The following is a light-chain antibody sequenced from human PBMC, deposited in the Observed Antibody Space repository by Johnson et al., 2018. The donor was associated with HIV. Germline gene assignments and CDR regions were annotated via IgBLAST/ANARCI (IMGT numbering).Light chain of an antibody. V-gene: IGLV1-51*01. CDR2: DSY. CDR3: GTWDSSLSAGDV. Sequence: QSVLTQPPSVSAAPGQKVTISCSGSSSNIGRNYVSWYQQLPGTAPKLLIYDSYKRPSGIPDRFSGSKSGTSATLGITGLQTGDEADYYCGTWDSSLSAGDVFGTGTKVTVL. CDR1: SSNIGRNY. J-gene: IGLJ1*01.